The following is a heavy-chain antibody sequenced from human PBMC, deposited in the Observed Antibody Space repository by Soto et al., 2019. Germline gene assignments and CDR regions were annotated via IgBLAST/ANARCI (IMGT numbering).Heavy chain of an antibody. Sequence: SETLSLTCTVSGGSISSYYWSWIRQPPGKGLEWIGYIYYSGSTNYNPSLKSRVTISVDTSKTQFSLQLSSVTAADTAVYYCARHEVYCSGGSCYYDWFDPWGQGTLVTVSS. J-gene: IGHJ5*02. CDR1: GGSISSYY. V-gene: IGHV4-59*08. D-gene: IGHD2-15*01. CDR3: ARHEVYCSGGSCYYDWFDP. CDR2: IYYSGST.